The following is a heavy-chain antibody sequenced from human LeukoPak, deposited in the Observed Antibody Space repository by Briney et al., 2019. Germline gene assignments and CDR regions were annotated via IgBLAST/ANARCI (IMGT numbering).Heavy chain of an antibody. CDR2: INHSGST. J-gene: IGHJ6*03. V-gene: IGHV4-34*01. CDR1: GGSISSYY. Sequence: SETLSLTCTVSGGSISSYYWSWIRQPPGKGLEWIGEINHSGSTNYNPSLKSRVTISVDTSKNQFSLKLSSVTAADTAVYYCARHKGYYYYYYYMDVWAKGPRSPSP. CDR3: ARHKGYYYYYYYMDV.